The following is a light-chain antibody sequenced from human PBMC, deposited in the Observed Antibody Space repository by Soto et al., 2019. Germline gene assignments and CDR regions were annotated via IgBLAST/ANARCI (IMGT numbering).Light chain of an antibody. CDR3: SSYAGSSNLL. J-gene: IGLJ2*01. V-gene: IGLV2-8*01. CDR2: EVS. CDR1: SSHVGGYNY. Sequence: QSALTQPPSASGSPGQSVTISCTGTSSHVGGYNYVSWYQQHPGKAPQLMIYEVSKRPSGVPDRFSGSKSGNTASLTVSGLQAEDEADYYCSSYAGSSNLLFGGGTKLTVL.